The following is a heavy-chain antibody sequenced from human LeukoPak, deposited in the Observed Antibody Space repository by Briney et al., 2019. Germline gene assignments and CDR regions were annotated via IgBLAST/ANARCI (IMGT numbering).Heavy chain of an antibody. V-gene: IGHV3-48*03. CDR3: ARVGYSYGLTHFDY. CDR1: GFTFSSYE. CDR2: ISSSGSTI. Sequence: GGSLRLSCAASGFTFSSYEMNWVRQAPGKGLEWVSYISSSGSTIYYTDSVKGRFTISRDNAKNSLYLQMNSLRAEDTAVYYCARVGYSYGLTHFDYWGQGTLVTVSS. J-gene: IGHJ4*02. D-gene: IGHD5-18*01.